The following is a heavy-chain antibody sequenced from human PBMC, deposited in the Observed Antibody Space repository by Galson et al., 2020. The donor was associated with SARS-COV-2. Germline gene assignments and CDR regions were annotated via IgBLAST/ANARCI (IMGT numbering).Heavy chain of an antibody. D-gene: IGHD3-22*01. CDR2: INAGNGNT. CDR1: GYTFTSYA. V-gene: IGHV1-3*01. CDR3: ARVFAYYYDSSGYPLDY. Sequence: ASVKVSCKASGYTFTSYALHWVRQAPGQRLEWMGWINAGNGNTKYSQKFQGRVTITRDTSAGTAYMELSSLRSEDTAVYYCARVFAYYYDSSGYPLDYWGQGALVTVSS. J-gene: IGHJ4*02.